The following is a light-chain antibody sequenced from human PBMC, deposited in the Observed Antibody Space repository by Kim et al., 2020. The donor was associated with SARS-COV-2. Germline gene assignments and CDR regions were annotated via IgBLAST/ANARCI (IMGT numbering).Light chain of an antibody. CDR2: DNN. CDR3: GAWDSTLSAYV. CDR1: SSNIGNNY. V-gene: IGLV1-51*01. J-gene: IGLJ1*01. Sequence: QSVLTQPPSGPAAPGQKVTISCSGSSSNIGNNYVSWYQQLPGTAPKLLIYDNNKRPSGIPDRFSGSQSGTSATLGITGLQTGDEADYYCGAWDSTLSAYVFGAGTKVTVL.